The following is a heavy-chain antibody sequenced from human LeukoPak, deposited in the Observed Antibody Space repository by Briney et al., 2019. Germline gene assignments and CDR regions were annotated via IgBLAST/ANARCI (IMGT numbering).Heavy chain of an antibody. J-gene: IGHJ6*02. Sequence: GASVKVSCTASGYTFTGYYMHWVRQAPGQGLEWMGWVNPNSGGTDYAQKFQGWVTMTRDTSISTAYMELSRLRSDDTAVYYCARERSSSSRYYYYGMDVWGQGTTVTVSS. CDR1: GYTFTGYY. CDR3: ARERSSSSRYYYYGMDV. D-gene: IGHD6-6*01. CDR2: VNPNSGGT. V-gene: IGHV1-2*04.